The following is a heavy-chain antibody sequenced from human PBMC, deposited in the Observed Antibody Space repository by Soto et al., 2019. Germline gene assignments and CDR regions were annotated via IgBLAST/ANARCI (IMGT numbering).Heavy chain of an antibody. CDR1: GSRFSNYV. D-gene: IGHD2-2*02. Sequence: QVQLVQSGAEVKTPGSSLKVSCTVSGSRFSNYVISWVRQAPGHGLEWLGRIIPIFNTTQDAQKFQGRVTITADKSTNTASLELSSLRSDDTAVYYCAREGRGKKAGYNGLVSLGYWGQGTLVTVSS. CDR3: AREGRGKKAGYNGLVSLGY. V-gene: IGHV1-69*06. J-gene: IGHJ4*02. CDR2: IIPIFNTT.